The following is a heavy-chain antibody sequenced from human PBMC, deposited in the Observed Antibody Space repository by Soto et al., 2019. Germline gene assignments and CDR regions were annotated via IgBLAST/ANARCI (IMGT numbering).Heavy chain of an antibody. J-gene: IGHJ6*02. CDR2: IWYDGSNK. Sequence: PGGSLRLSCAASGFTFSSYGMHWVRQAPGKGLEWVAVIWYDGSNKYYADSVMGRFTISRDNSKNTLYLQINSLRAEDTAVYYCARDPNIVLVPAALRSYYYYYGMDVWGQGTTVTVSS. CDR3: ARDPNIVLVPAALRSYYYYYGMDV. V-gene: IGHV3-33*01. D-gene: IGHD2-2*01. CDR1: GFTFSSYG.